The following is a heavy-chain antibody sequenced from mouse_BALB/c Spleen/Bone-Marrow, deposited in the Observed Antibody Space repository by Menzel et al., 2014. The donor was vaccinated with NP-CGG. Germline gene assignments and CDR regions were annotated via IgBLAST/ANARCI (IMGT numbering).Heavy chain of an antibody. D-gene: IGHD2-4*01. CDR1: GYTFTDYY. Sequence: LVESGASVKTSCKASGYTFTDYYVKWVKQSHGKRLEWIGDINPNNGGTSYNQTFNGKATLTVDKSSSTAYMQLYSLTSEDSAVYYCARSCDYDYEGTWFAYWGQGTLVTVSA. CDR3: ARSCDYDYEGTWFAY. CDR2: INPNNGGT. V-gene: IGHV1-26*01. J-gene: IGHJ3*01.